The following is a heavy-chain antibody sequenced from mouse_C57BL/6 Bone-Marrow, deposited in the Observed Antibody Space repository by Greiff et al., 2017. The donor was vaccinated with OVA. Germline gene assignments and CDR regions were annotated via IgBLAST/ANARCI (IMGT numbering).Heavy chain of an antibody. J-gene: IGHJ2*01. CDR2: IYPGDGDT. V-gene: IGHV1-82*01. Sequence: VQLQQSGPELVKPGASVKIYCKASGYAFSSSWMNWVKQRPGKGLEWIGRIYPGDGDTNYNGKFKGKATLTADKSSSTAHMQLSSLTSEDSAVYCCAKSYHAVDYWGQGTTLTVSS. CDR3: AKSYHAVDY. CDR1: GYAFSSSW.